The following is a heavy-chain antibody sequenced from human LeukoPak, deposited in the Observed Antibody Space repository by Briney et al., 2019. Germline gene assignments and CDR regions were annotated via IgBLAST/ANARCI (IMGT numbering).Heavy chain of an antibody. V-gene: IGHV4-34*01. D-gene: IGHD4-23*01. J-gene: IGHJ2*01. CDR3: ARWGYGGNSSVGWYFDL. Sequence: SETLSLTCAVYGGSFSGYYWSWIRQPPGKGLEWIGEINHSGSTNYNPSLKSRVTISVDTSKNQFSLKLSSVTAADTAVYYCARWGYGGNSSVGWYFDLWGRGTLVTVSS. CDR1: GGSFSGYY. CDR2: INHSGST.